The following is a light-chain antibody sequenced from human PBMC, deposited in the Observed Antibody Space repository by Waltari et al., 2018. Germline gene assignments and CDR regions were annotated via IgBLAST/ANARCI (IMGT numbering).Light chain of an antibody. V-gene: IGKV4-1*01. CDR1: QSVLDTSNNKNF. CDR3: QQYYTYST. J-gene: IGKJ2*01. Sequence: DIVMTQSPDSLAVSLGERATINCKSSQSVLDTSNNKNFLAWYQHKPGKSPNLLIYWASTRESGVPDRFSGSGSGTDFTLTISSLQAEDVAVDYCQQYYTYSTFGQGTKLEIK. CDR2: WAS.